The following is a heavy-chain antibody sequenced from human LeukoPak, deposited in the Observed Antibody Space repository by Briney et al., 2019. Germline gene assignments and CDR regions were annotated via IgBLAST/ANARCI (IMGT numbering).Heavy chain of an antibody. D-gene: IGHD2/OR15-2a*01. CDR2: ISGSGGST. Sequence: GGSLRLSCAASGFTFSSYAMSWVRQAPGKGLEWVSAISGSGGSTYYADSVKGRFTISRGNSKNTLYLQMNSLRAEDTAVYYCAKGVLQTYYYYYMDVWGKGTTVTVSS. CDR1: GFTFSSYA. V-gene: IGHV3-23*01. CDR3: AKGVLQTYYYYYMDV. J-gene: IGHJ6*03.